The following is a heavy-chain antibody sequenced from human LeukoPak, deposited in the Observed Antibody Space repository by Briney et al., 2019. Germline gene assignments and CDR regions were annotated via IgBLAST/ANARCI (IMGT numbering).Heavy chain of an antibody. Sequence: ASVKVSCKASGYTFTSYDINWVRQATGQGLEWMGWMNPNSGNTGYAQKLQGRVTMTTDTSTSTAYMELRSLRSDDTAVYYCARYPSHPRLYSSSCLDCRRFDYWGQGTLVTVSS. CDR3: ARYPSHPRLYSSSCLDCRRFDY. CDR2: MNPNSGNT. J-gene: IGHJ4*02. V-gene: IGHV1-8*01. CDR1: GYTFTSYD. D-gene: IGHD6-13*01.